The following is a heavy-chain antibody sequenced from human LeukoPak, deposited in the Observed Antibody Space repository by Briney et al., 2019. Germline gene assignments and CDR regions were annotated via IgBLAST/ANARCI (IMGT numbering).Heavy chain of an antibody. CDR3: ARGRVAGIAAVIRDY. Sequence: ASVTVSFTASGYTFTGYYMHWVRQAPGQGLEWMGWINPNSGGTNYAQKFQGRVIMTRDTSISTAYMELSRLRSDDTAVYYCARGRVAGIAAVIRDYWGQGTLVTVSS. CDR1: GYTFTGYY. D-gene: IGHD6-13*01. J-gene: IGHJ4*02. CDR2: INPNSGGT. V-gene: IGHV1-2*02.